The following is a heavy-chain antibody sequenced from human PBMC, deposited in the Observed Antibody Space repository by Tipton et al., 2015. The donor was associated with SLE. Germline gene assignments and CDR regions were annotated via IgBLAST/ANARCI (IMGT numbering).Heavy chain of an antibody. J-gene: IGHJ3*02. D-gene: IGHD7-27*01. V-gene: IGHV4-61*02. CDR3: ARDLLRGDPGPFEI. CDR2: IYSSGRT. CDR1: GGSLSSGSFY. Sequence: TLSLTCTVSGGSLSSGSFYWSWIRQPAGMGLEWIGRIYSSGRTNYNPSLRSRVTISIDTPKNQFSLSLSSVTAADTAMYYCARDLLRGDPGPFEIWGQGTTVTVSS.